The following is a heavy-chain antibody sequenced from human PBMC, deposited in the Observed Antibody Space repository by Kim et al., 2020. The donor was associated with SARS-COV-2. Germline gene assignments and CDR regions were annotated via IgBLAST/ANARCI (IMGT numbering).Heavy chain of an antibody. CDR3: AREGSGSYNWLDP. Sequence: RYYQNFQGRVTITRDTSASTSYMELSSLTSKDTAVYYCAREGSGSYNWLDPWGQGTLVTVSS. D-gene: IGHD3-10*01. V-gene: IGHV1-3*01. J-gene: IGHJ5*02.